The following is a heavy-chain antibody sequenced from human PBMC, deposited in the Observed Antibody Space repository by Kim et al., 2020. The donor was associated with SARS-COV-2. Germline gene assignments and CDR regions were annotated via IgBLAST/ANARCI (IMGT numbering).Heavy chain of an antibody. J-gene: IGHJ6*02. CDR2: ISYEGSYK. CDR3: AKDQTSGSYDLGQYYDGLDV. D-gene: IGHD3-10*01. Sequence: GGSLRLSCAASGFIFSSYGIHWVRQAPGKGLEWVAAISYEGSYKYYADSVKGRFTISRDNSKNMVYVERNSLRAEDTAVYYCAKDQTSGSYDLGQYYDGLDVWGRGTTVTVSS. CDR1: GFIFSSYG. V-gene: IGHV3-30*18.